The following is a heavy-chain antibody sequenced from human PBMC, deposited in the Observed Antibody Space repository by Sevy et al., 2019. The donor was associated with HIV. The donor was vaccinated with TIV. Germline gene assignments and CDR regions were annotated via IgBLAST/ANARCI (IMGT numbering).Heavy chain of an antibody. J-gene: IGHJ6*02. CDR1: GFTFSTYA. CDR2: ISYAGSNK. Sequence: GGSLRLSCAASGFTFSTYAMHWIRQAPAKGLEWVAFISYAGSNKYYEDSVKGRFTISRDNSKNTLYLQMNSLRAEDTAVYYCAKDMIRGALEDYYYGMDVWGQWTTVTVSS. D-gene: IGHD3-10*01. V-gene: IGHV3-30-3*01. CDR3: AKDMIRGALEDYYYGMDV.